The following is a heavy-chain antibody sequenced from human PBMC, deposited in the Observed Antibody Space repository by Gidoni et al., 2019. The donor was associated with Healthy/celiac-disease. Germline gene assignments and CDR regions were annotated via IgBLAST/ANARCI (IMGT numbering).Heavy chain of an antibody. CDR3: ARDSGYYGSGSYETTDV. CDR2: IKQDGSEK. V-gene: IGHV3-7*01. D-gene: IGHD3-10*01. CDR1: GFTFSRYW. J-gene: IGHJ6*02. Sequence: EVQLVESGGGLVQPGGSLRLSCAASGFTFSRYWMSWVRQAPGKGLEWVANIKQDGSEKYYVDSVKGRFTISRDNAKNSLYLQMNSLRAEDTAVYYCARDSGYYGSGSYETTDVWGQGTTVTVSS.